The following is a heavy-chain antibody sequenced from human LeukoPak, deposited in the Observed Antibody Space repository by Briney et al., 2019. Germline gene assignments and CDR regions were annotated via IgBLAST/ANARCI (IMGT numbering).Heavy chain of an antibody. D-gene: IGHD6-19*01. CDR2: IKGDGSER. J-gene: IGHJ4*02. Sequence: PGGSLRLSCAASGFTFSSYSMNWVRQAPGKGLEWVANIKGDGSERHYVDSVKGRFTISGDKATNSLYLQMDSLRGEDTAVYYCASGSGWLIESWGQGTLVTVSS. CDR3: ASGSGWLIES. CDR1: GFTFSSYS. V-gene: IGHV3-7*01.